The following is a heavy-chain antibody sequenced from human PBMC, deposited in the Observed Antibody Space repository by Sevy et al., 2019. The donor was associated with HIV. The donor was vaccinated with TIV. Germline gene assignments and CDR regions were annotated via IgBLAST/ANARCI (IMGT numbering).Heavy chain of an antibody. CDR1: GXXFSSYA. J-gene: IGHJ4*02. Sequence: GGSLRLSCAASGXXFSSYAMSWVRQAPGKGLEWVSAIGGSGGSTYYADSVKGRFTISRDNSKNTLYLQMNSLRAEDTAVYYCAKDWQXXNXWGQGTLVTVSS. V-gene: IGHV3-23*01. CDR3: AKDWQXXNX. CDR2: IGGSGGST.